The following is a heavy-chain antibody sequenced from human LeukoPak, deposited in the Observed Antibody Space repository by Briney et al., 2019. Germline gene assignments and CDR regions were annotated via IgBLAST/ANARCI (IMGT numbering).Heavy chain of an antibody. CDR2: IYPGDSDT. CDR1: GYSFTSYW. V-gene: IGHV5-51*01. CDR3: ARHTTSYSSLPDAFDI. Sequence: GESLKISCKGSGYSFTSYWIGWVRQMPGNGLEWMGIIYPGDSDTRYSPSFQGQGTISADKSISTAYLQWSSLKASDTAMYYCARHTTSYSSLPDAFDIWGQGTMVTVSS. D-gene: IGHD4-11*01. J-gene: IGHJ3*02.